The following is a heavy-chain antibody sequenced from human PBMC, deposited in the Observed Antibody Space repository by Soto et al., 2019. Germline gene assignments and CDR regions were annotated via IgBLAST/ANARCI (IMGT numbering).Heavy chain of an antibody. CDR1: GGTFSSYA. D-gene: IGHD3-10*01. J-gene: IGHJ3*02. Sequence: QVQLVQSGAEVKKPGSSVKVSCKASGGTFSSYAISWVRQAPGQGLEWRGGIIPIFGTANYAQKFQGRVTITADESTSTAYMELSSLRSEDTAVYYCARDYYGSGSYQLDAFDIWGQGTMVTVSS. CDR2: IIPIFGTA. CDR3: ARDYYGSGSYQLDAFDI. V-gene: IGHV1-69*12.